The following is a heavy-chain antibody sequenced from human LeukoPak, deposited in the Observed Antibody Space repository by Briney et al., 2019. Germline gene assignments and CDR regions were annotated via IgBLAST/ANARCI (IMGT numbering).Heavy chain of an antibody. CDR3: ARVVSRGSYERSYWYYFDY. Sequence: ASVKVSCKASGYTFTSYDINWVRQATGQGLEWMGWMNPNSGNTGYAQKFQGRVTMTRNTSISTAYMELSSLRSEDTAVYYCARVVSRGSYERSYWYYFDYWGQGTLVTVSS. CDR2: MNPNSGNT. J-gene: IGHJ4*02. CDR1: GYTFTSYD. V-gene: IGHV1-8*01. D-gene: IGHD1-26*01.